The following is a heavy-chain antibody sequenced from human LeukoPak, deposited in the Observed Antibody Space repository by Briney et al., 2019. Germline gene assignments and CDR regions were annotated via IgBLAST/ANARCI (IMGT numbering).Heavy chain of an antibody. J-gene: IGHJ3*02. D-gene: IGHD1-26*01. V-gene: IGHV4-4*07. CDR3: ATEPIVGATRGAFDI. CDR1: GGSISSYY. Sequence: SETLSLTCTVSGGSISSYYWSWIRQPAGKGLEWIGRIYTSGSTNYNPSLKSRVTISVDTHKNQFSLKLSAVTAADTAVYCCATEPIVGATRGAFDIWGQGTMVTVSS. CDR2: IYTSGST.